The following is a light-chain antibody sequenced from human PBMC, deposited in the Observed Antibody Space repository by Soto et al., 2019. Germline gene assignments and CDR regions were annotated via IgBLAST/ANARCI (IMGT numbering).Light chain of an antibody. CDR2: GAS. CDR3: QQYNNWPPSWT. V-gene: IGKV3-15*01. J-gene: IGKJ1*01. CDR1: QSVSRI. Sequence: EIVMTQSPATLSVSPVERTTLSCMASQSVSRILAWYQQKPGQAPRLLIYGASTRATGIPVRFSGSGSGTEFTLTISSLQSEDFAVYYCQQYNNWPPSWTFGQGTKVDI.